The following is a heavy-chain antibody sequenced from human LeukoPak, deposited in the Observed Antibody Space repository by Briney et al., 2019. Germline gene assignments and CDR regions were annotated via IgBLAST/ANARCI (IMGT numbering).Heavy chain of an antibody. D-gene: IGHD6-6*01. CDR3: ARESAKQLGNDAFDI. CDR1: GGSISSGSYY. CDR2: IYTSGST. Sequence: SETLSLTCTVSGGSISSGSYYWSWIRQPAGKGLEWIGRIYTSGSTDYNPSLKSRVTISVDTSKNQFSLKLSSVTAADTAVYHCARESAKQLGNDAFDIWGQGTMVTVSS. V-gene: IGHV4-61*02. J-gene: IGHJ3*02.